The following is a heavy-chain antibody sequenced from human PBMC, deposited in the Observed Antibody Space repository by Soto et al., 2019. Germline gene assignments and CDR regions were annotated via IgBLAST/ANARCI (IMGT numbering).Heavy chain of an antibody. Sequence: QVQLVESGGDLVKPGGSLRLSCRASGLTLSDFYMNWFRQALGKGLEWLSYISRDSPDIYYAHSVKRRLIISRDNAENSLDLQLNGIRDDDTAVSYCARGHHGLYVWVQGPTVTVSS. J-gene: IGHJ6*02. V-gene: IGHV3-11*01. CDR1: GLTLSDFY. CDR2: ISRDSPDI. CDR3: ARGHHGLYV.